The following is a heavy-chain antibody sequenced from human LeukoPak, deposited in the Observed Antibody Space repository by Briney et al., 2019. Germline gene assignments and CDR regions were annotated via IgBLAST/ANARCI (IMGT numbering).Heavy chain of an antibody. Sequence: GGSLRLSCAASGFTFSSYWMHWVRQAPWKGLVWVSRINSDGSSTSYADSVKGRFTISRDNAKNTLYLQMNSLRAEDTAVYYCARERYGDYVNYFDYWGQGTLVTVSS. J-gene: IGHJ4*02. D-gene: IGHD4-17*01. CDR2: INSDGSST. CDR1: GFTFSSYW. CDR3: ARERYGDYVNYFDY. V-gene: IGHV3-74*01.